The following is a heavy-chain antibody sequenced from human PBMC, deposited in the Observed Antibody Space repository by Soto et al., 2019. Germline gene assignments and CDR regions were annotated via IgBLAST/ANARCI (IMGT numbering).Heavy chain of an antibody. Sequence: GSLRLSWAASGFTFSIYAMSWVRQAPGKGLEWVSAISGSGGSTYYADSVKGRFTISRDNSKNTLYLQMNSLRAEDTAVYYCAKRGGLISYGMDVWGQGTTVTVSS. CDR2: ISGSGGST. J-gene: IGHJ6*02. CDR1: GFTFSIYA. D-gene: IGHD2-8*01. V-gene: IGHV3-23*01. CDR3: AKRGGLISYGMDV.